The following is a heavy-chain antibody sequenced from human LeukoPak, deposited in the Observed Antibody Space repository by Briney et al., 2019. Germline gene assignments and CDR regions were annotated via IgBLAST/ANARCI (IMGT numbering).Heavy chain of an antibody. V-gene: IGHV3-74*01. D-gene: IGHD2/OR15-2a*01. CDR3: VSFYETY. CDR2: INSDGSWT. J-gene: IGHJ4*02. Sequence: GGSLRLSCAASGFTFSSYWMHWVRQTPGKGLVWVSHINSDGSWTSYADSVKGRFTISKDNAKNTVYLQMNSLRAEDTAVYYCVSFYETYWGRGTLVTVSS. CDR1: GFTFSSYW.